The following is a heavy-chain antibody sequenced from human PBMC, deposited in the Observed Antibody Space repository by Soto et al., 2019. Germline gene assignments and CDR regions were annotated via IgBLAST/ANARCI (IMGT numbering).Heavy chain of an antibody. CDR3: ARAVVPAAPRGHDAFDI. J-gene: IGHJ3*02. CDR1: GFTFSSYS. V-gene: IGHV3-48*01. D-gene: IGHD2-2*01. CDR2: ISSSGNTI. Sequence: EVQLVESGGGLVQPGGSLRLSCAASGFTFSSYSMIWVRQAPGKGLEWVSYISSSGNTIYYADSVKGRFTISRDSAKNSLYLHMNSLRADDTAVYYCARAVVPAAPRGHDAFDIWGQGTVVTVSS.